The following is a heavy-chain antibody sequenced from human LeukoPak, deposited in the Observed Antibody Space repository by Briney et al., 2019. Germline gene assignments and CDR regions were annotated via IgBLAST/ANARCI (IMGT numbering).Heavy chain of an antibody. V-gene: IGHV4-31*03. Sequence: SQTLSLTCTVSGGSISSGGYYWSWTRQHPGKGLEWIGYIYYSGSTYYNPSLKSRVTISVDTSKNQFSLKLSSVTAADTAVYYCASRISNWYFDLWGRGTLVTVSS. CDR2: IYYSGST. CDR3: ASRISNWYFDL. CDR1: GGSISSGGYY. J-gene: IGHJ2*01. D-gene: IGHD2-15*01.